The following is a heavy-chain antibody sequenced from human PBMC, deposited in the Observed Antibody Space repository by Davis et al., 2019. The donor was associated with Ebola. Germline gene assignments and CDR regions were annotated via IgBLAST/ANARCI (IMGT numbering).Heavy chain of an antibody. D-gene: IGHD3-22*01. J-gene: IGHJ5*02. CDR1: GFIVSDKY. CDR3: ARGVNFDGSTYYYGGSWFDP. V-gene: IGHV3-21*01. CDR2: ISGGSSYI. Sequence: GGSLRLSCAASGFIVSDKYMNWVRQAPGKGLEWVSSISGGSSYIYYADSVKGRFTISRDNAKNSLYLQMNSLRAEDTAVYFCARGVNFDGSTYYYGGSWFDPWGQGTLVTVSS.